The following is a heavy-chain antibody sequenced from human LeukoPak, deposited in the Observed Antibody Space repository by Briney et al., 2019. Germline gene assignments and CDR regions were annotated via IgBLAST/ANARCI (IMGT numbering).Heavy chain of an antibody. CDR2: IKTDGSIA. V-gene: IGHV3-74*01. J-gene: IGHJ6*03. CDR3: AREGSYGYSSYYYYYYYMDV. CDR1: GFTFSNYW. Sequence: PGGSLRLSCAASGFTFSNYWMHWVRQTPGKGLVWVSRIKTDGSIADYADSVKGRFTISRDNAKNSLYLQMNSLRAEDTAVYYCAREGSYGYSSYYYYYYYMDVWGKGTTVTVSS. D-gene: IGHD5-18*01.